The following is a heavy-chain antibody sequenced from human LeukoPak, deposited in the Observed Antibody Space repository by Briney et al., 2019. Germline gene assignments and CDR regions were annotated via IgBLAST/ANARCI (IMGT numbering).Heavy chain of an antibody. CDR3: ARSTGFYTTYYMDV. V-gene: IGHV4-4*07. J-gene: IGHJ6*03. D-gene: IGHD3-22*01. Sequence: SETLSLTCTVSGDSMGNYYWNWLRQPAGKGLEWIGRIRSDGTTYANPSLESAVTMSVDTSYNHISLRLSSATAADTAVYYCARSTGFYTTYYMDVWGKGTTVTVSS. CDR1: GDSMGNYY. CDR2: IRSDGTT.